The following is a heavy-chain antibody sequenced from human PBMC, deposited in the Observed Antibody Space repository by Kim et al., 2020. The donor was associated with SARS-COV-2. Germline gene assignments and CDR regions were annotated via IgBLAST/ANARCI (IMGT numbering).Heavy chain of an antibody. J-gene: IGHJ5*02. CDR3: ARVDSSAYYNWLDP. Sequence: SETLSLTCTVSGGSITSYYWSWIRQPPGKGLQWIGDIYYSGSTDYNPSLKSRVTISVDTSKNQFSLNLSSVTAADTAVYYCARVDSSAYYNWLDPWGQGT. CDR2: IYYSGST. CDR1: GGSITSYY. V-gene: IGHV4-59*01. D-gene: IGHD3-22*01.